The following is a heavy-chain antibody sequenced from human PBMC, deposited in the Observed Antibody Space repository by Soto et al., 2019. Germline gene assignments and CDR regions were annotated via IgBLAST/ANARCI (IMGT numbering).Heavy chain of an antibody. J-gene: IGHJ5*02. D-gene: IGHD2-15*01. Sequence: QVQLLQSGAEAKKPGASVKVSCEASGYTFTSYPIHWVRQAPGQRLEWMGWINTGNGYTKYSQKFQARVTITRDTSARTSYMQLSRLRSEDTAVYYCARDRGGYCSGGSCSEAWFEPWGQGTLVTVSS. V-gene: IGHV1-3*04. CDR3: ARDRGGYCSGGSCSEAWFEP. CDR2: INTGNGYT. CDR1: GYTFTSYP.